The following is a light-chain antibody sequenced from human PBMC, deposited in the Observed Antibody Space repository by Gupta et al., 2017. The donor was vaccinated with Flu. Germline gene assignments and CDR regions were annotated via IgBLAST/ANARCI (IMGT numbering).Light chain of an antibody. CDR3: AAWDDSLNGYV. Sequence: QSVLTQPPSASGTPGQRVPISCSGSNSNIGSDTVNWYQHLPGTAPKLLIYSNNRRPSGVPDRFSGSKSGTSASLAISGLQSEDEAAYYCAAWDDSLNGYVFGTGTKVTVL. CDR2: SNN. J-gene: IGLJ1*01. CDR1: NSNIGSDT. V-gene: IGLV1-44*01.